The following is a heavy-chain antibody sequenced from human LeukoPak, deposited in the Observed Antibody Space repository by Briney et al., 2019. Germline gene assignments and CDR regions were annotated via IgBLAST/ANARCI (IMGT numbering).Heavy chain of an antibody. CDR3: ARRTSGGGLFDY. V-gene: IGHV4-39*02. CDR2: IFYSGDT. J-gene: IGHJ4*02. Sequence: SETLSLTCTVSGGSISSSSYYWGWIRQPPGKGLEWIGSIFYSGDTSYNASLKSRVTISVDTSKKHFSLALTSVTSADTAVYYCARRTSGGGLFDYWGQGTLVTVSS. CDR1: GGSISSSSYY. D-gene: IGHD3-10*01.